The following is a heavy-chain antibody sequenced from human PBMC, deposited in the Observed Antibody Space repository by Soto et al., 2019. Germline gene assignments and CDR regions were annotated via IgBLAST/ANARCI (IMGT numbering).Heavy chain of an antibody. D-gene: IGHD6-13*01. CDR3: ARVLAAAGPPYYYYYYGMDV. Sequence: SETLSLTCPVSGGSISSYYWSWIRQPPGKGLEWIGYIYYSGSTNYNPSLKSRVTISVDTSKNQFSLKLSSVTAADTAVYYCARVLAAAGPPYYYYYYGMDVWGQGTTVTVSS. V-gene: IGHV4-59*01. CDR2: IYYSGST. J-gene: IGHJ6*02. CDR1: GGSISSYY.